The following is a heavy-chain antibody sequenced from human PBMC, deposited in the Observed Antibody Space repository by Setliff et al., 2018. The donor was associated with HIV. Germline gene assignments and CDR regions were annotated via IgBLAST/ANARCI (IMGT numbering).Heavy chain of an antibody. Sequence: SETLSLTCTVSGGSISSYYWSWIRQPPGKGLEWIGNIYSSGSTNYNPSLKSRVTMSGDTSKNQFSLNLTSVTAADTAVYFCARGLGRGSGTYYNPPGYWGPGTLVTVSS. V-gene: IGHV4-4*09. J-gene: IGHJ4*02. CDR3: ARGLGRGSGTYYNPPGY. D-gene: IGHD3-10*01. CDR2: IYSSGST. CDR1: GGSISSYY.